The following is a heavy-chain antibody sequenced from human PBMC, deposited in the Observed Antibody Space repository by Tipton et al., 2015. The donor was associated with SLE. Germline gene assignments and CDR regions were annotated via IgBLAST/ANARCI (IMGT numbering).Heavy chain of an antibody. CDR1: GFTFSSYA. V-gene: IGHV3-30-3*01. CDR2: ISYDGSNK. Sequence: SLRLSCAASGFTFSSYAMHWVRQAPGKGLEWVAVISYDGSNKYYADSVKGRFTISRDNSKNTLYLQMNSLRAEDTAVYYCARDRTIFGVVDAFDIWGQGTMVTVSS. CDR3: ARDRTIFGVVDAFDI. J-gene: IGHJ3*02. D-gene: IGHD3-3*01.